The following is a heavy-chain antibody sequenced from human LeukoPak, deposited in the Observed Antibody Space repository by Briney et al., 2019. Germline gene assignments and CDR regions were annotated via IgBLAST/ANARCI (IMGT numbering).Heavy chain of an antibody. J-gene: IGHJ6*03. CDR3: ARAPGSSSRYYHYYYMDV. V-gene: IGHV1-8*03. CDR1: GYTFTSYD. CDR2: MNPNSGNT. D-gene: IGHD6-6*01. Sequence: ASVKVSCKASGYTFTSYDINWVRQATGQGLEWMGWMNPNSGNTGYAQKFQGRVTITRNTSISTAYMELSSLRSEDTAVYYCARAPGSSSRYYHYYYMDVWGKGTTVTVSS.